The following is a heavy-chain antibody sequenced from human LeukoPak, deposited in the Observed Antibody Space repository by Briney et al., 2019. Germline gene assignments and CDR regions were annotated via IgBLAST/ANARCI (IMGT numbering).Heavy chain of an antibody. Sequence: PSETLSLTCTVSGDSISSSSYYWGWIRQPPGKGLEWIGTIYYNGATYYNPSLKSRVTISVDTSKNQFSLKLSSVTAADTAVYYCATEFRGFCSSTCCSGDFWGQGTLVTVSS. V-gene: IGHV4-39*02. CDR1: GDSISSSSYY. D-gene: IGHD2-2*01. CDR2: IYYNGAT. CDR3: ATEFRGFCSSTCCSGDF. J-gene: IGHJ4*02.